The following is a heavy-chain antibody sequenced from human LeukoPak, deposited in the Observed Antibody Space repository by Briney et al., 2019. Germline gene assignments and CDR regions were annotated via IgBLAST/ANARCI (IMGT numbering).Heavy chain of an antibody. CDR2: ISGSGGST. CDR3: AKVGYYDSSGLLDY. V-gene: IGHV3-23*01. Sequence: GGSLRLSCAASGFTFSSYAMSWVRQAPGKGLEWVSAISGSGGSTYYADSVKGRFTISRDNSKNTLYLQMNSLRAEDTAVYYCAKVGYYDSSGLLDYWGQGTLVTVSS. J-gene: IGHJ4*02. CDR1: GFTFSSYA. D-gene: IGHD3-22*01.